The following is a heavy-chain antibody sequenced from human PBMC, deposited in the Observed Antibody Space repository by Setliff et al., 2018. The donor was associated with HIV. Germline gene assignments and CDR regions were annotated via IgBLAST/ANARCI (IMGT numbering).Heavy chain of an antibody. CDR2: MSPNSGNT. CDR3: ATSTLGWSDDAFDI. CDR1: GYTFSSYD. Sequence: ASVKVSCKASGYTFSSYDINWVRQATGQGLEWMGWMSPNSGNTGYAQKFQGRVTMTRNTAISTAYMELRRLKSEDTAVYYCATSTLGWSDDAFDIWGQGTMVTVSS. V-gene: IGHV1-8*02. J-gene: IGHJ3*02. D-gene: IGHD2-21*01.